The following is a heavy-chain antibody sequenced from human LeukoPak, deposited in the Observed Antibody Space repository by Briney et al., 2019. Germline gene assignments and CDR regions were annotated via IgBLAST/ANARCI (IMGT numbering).Heavy chain of an antibody. Sequence: GGSLRLSCAASGFTVSSNYMSWVRQAPGKGLEWVSFVYSDGGTYYADSVKGRFTISRDSSKNALSLQMNSLRAEDTAVYYCARDDDYGDFLVYWGQGTLVTVSS. V-gene: IGHV3-53*01. D-gene: IGHD4-17*01. J-gene: IGHJ4*02. CDR3: ARDDDYGDFLVY. CDR2: VYSDGGT. CDR1: GFTVSSNY.